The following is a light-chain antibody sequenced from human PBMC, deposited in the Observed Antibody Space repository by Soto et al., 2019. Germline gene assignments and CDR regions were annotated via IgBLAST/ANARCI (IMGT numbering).Light chain of an antibody. CDR1: QSLSSN. J-gene: IGKJ4*01. V-gene: IGKV3-15*01. CDR3: QQYNDWPRRLT. Sequence: EIVMTQSPATLSVSPGERATLSCSAIQSLSSNLAWYQQKPGQAPRLLIYGASTRATGIPARFSGSGSGTEFTLTISSLQSEDFAVYYCQQYNDWPRRLTFGQGTKVDIK. CDR2: GAS.